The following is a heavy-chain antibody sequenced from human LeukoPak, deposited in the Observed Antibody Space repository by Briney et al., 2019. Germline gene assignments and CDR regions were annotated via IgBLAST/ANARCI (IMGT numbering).Heavy chain of an antibody. CDR1: GYSFTSYW. V-gene: IGHV5-51*01. D-gene: IGHD3-16*01. CDR2: IYPGYSDT. J-gene: IGHJ4*02. CDR3: ARRYRLGSTDYYFDY. Sequence: GESLKISCKGSGYSFTSYWIGWVRQMPGKGLEWIVIIYPGYSDTIYSPSFQGQVTISADKSISTAYLQWSSLKASETAMYYCARRYRLGSTDYYFDYWGQGTLVTVSS.